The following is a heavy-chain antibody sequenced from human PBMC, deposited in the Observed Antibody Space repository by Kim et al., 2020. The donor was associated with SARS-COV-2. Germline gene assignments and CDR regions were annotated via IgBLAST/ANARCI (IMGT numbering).Heavy chain of an antibody. J-gene: IGHJ6*02. D-gene: IGHD5-18*01. V-gene: IGHV3-7*01. Sequence: GGSLRLSCAASGFTFSTYWMSWVRQAPGKGLEWVANIKQDGSEKYYVDSVKGRFTISRDNAKNSLYLQMNSLRAEDTAVYYCARDNIFYSYGQLRGYYYYCGMDVWGQGTPVTVSS. CDR2: IKQDGSEK. CDR1: GFTFSTYW. CDR3: ARDNIFYSYGQLRGYYYYCGMDV.